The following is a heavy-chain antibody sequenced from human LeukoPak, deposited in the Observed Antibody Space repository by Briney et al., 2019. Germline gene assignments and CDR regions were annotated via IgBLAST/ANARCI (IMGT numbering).Heavy chain of an antibody. D-gene: IGHD2-2*02. J-gene: IGHJ6*02. CDR1: GGSFSGYY. Sequence: SETLSLTCAVYGGSFSGYYWSWIRQPPGKGLEWIGEINHSGSTNYNPSLKSRVTISVDTSKNQFSLKLSSVTAADTAVYYCARGYCSSTSCYTIPGYYYGMDVWGQGTTVTVSS. V-gene: IGHV4-34*01. CDR2: INHSGST. CDR3: ARGYCSSTSCYTIPGYYYGMDV.